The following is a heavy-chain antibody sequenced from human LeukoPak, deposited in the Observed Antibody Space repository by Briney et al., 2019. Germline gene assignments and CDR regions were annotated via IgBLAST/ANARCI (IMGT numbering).Heavy chain of an antibody. D-gene: IGHD5-18*01. V-gene: IGHV4-4*02. CDR1: GGSISSTNW. CDR3: ARADTAMVTVDY. J-gene: IGHJ4*02. CDR2: IYHSGRT. Sequence: SETLSLTCAVSGGSISSTNWWSWVRQPPGKGLEWIGEIYHSGRTNYNPSLKSRVIISVDKSKDQFSLTLTSVTAADTAVYYCARADTAMVTVDYWGQGTLVTVSS.